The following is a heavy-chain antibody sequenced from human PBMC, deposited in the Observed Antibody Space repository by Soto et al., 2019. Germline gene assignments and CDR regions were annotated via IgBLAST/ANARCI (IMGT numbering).Heavy chain of an antibody. CDR3: AREPMVRGFYGMDV. CDR1: GYTFTGYY. J-gene: IGHJ6*02. Sequence: ASVKVSCTASGYTFTGYYMHWVRQAPGQGLEWMGWINPNSGGTNYAQKLQGWVTMTRDTSISTAYMELSRLRSDDTAVYYCAREPMVRGFYGMDVWGQGTTVTVSS. V-gene: IGHV1-2*04. CDR2: INPNSGGT. D-gene: IGHD3-10*01.